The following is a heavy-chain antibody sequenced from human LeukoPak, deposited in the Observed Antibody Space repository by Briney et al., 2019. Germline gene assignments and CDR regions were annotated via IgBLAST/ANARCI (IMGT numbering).Heavy chain of an antibody. Sequence: SVKVSCKAPGGTLSSYAISWVRQAPGQGLEWMGRIIPIFGTANYAQKFQGRVTITTDESTSTAYMELSSLRSEDTAVYYCARFLVSSWTSDYWGQGTLVTVSS. CDR2: IIPIFGTA. J-gene: IGHJ4*02. V-gene: IGHV1-69*05. CDR1: GGTLSSYA. D-gene: IGHD6-13*01. CDR3: ARFLVSSWTSDY.